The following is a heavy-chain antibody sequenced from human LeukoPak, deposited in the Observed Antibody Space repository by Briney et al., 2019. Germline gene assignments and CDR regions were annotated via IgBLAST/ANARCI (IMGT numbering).Heavy chain of an antibody. V-gene: IGHV4-61*02. CDR2: IYTSGST. Sequence: SETLTLTCTVSGGSISSGSYYWSWIRQPAGKGLEWIGRIYTSGSTNYNPSLKSRVTISVDTSKNQFSLKLSSVTAADTAVYYCARGCSGGSCYPKTDYWGQGTLVTVSS. CDR1: GGSISSGSYY. J-gene: IGHJ4*02. D-gene: IGHD2-15*01. CDR3: ARGCSGGSCYPKTDY.